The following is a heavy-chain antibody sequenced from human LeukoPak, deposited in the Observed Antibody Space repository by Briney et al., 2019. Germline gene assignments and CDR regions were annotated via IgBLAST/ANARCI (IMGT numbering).Heavy chain of an antibody. CDR1: GGSISSYY. Sequence: SETLSLTCTVSGGSISSYYWSWIRQPPGKGLEWIGYIYYSGSTNYNPSLKSRVTTSVDTSKNQFSLKLSSVTAADTAVYYCARVMARSMIVVALDYWGQGTLVTVSS. CDR2: IYYSGST. D-gene: IGHD3-22*01. V-gene: IGHV4-59*08. J-gene: IGHJ4*02. CDR3: ARVMARSMIVVALDY.